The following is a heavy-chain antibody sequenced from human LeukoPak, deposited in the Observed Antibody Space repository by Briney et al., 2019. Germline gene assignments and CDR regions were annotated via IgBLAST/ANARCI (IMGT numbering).Heavy chain of an antibody. J-gene: IGHJ5*02. CDR3: ARGAPCGGGSSSWFDP. D-gene: IGHD2-21*01. Sequence: GGSLRLSCAASGFTFTNYAMNWVRQAPGEGPEWVSSISSSSTYIYFADSAKGRFTHLRGKAKNSLYLQMNSLRAEDTAVYYCARGAPCGGGSSSWFDPWGQGSLVTVSS. CDR2: ISSSSTYI. V-gene: IGHV3-21*01. CDR1: GFTFTNYA.